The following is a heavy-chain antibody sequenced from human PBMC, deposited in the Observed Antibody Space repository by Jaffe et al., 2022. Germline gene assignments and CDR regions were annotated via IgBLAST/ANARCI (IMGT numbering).Heavy chain of an antibody. CDR2: IYPGDSDT. Sequence: EVQLVQSGAEVKKPGESLKISCKGSGYSFTSYWIGWVRQMPGKGLEWMGIIYPGDSDTRYSPSFQGQVTISADKSISTAYLQWSSLKASDTAMYYCVRHAPPGVCSSTSCAPEGYFDYWGQGTLVTVSS. V-gene: IGHV5-51*01. CDR1: GYSFTSYW. CDR3: VRHAPPGVCSSTSCAPEGYFDY. J-gene: IGHJ4*02. D-gene: IGHD2-2*01.